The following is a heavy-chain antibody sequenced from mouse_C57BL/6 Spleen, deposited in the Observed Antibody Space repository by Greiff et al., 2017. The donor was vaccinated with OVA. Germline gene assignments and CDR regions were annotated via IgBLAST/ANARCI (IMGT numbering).Heavy chain of an antibody. CDR2: IYPYNGVS. CDR3: ARGTTVVETDFDY. J-gene: IGHJ2*01. D-gene: IGHD1-1*01. Sequence: LVESGPELVKPGASVKISCKASGYSFTGYYMHWVKQSHGNILDWIGYIYPYNGVSSYNQKFKGKATLTVDKSSSTAYMERRSLTSEDSAVYYCARGTTVVETDFDYWGQGTTLTVSS. V-gene: IGHV1-31*01. CDR1: GYSFTGYY.